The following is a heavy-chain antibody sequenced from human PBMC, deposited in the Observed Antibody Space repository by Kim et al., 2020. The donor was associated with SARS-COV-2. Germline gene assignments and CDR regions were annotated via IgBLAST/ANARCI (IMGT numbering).Heavy chain of an antibody. V-gene: IGHV3-7*01. D-gene: IGHD3-3*01. CDR1: GFTFSSYW. CDR3: ARDPYDFWSGSYYFDY. Sequence: GGSLRLSCAASGFTFSSYWMSWVRQAPGKGLEWVANIKQDGSEKYYVDSVKGRFTISRDNAKNSLYLQMNSLRAEDTAVYYCARDPYDFWSGSYYFDYWGQGTLVTVSS. CDR2: IKQDGSEK. J-gene: IGHJ4*02.